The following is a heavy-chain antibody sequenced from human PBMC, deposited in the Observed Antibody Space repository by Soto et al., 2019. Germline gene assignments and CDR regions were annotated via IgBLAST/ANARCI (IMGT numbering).Heavy chain of an antibody. J-gene: IGHJ6*02. CDR2: INAGFGAT. D-gene: IGHD2-15*01. Sequence: QVQLEHSGAEVKKPGSSVKVSCKASGDTFGTYAISWMRRAPGQSLEWMGQINAGFGATDLAQMFQGRVTITADKSTTSVYMELSSLRSDDTAVYYCATDCSGGSCYGASGMDVWGQGTTVTVSS. V-gene: IGHV1-69*06. CDR1: GDTFGTYA. CDR3: ATDCSGGSCYGASGMDV.